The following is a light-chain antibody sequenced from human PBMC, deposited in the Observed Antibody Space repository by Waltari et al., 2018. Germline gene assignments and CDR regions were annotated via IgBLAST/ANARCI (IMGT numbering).Light chain of an antibody. CDR1: SSDVGGHNY. V-gene: IGLV2-11*01. CDR2: AVT. Sequence: QSALTQPRSVSGSPGQSVTISCTGTSSDVGGHNYVSWYQQHPGKAPKHVIYAVTQRPSGVPDHFSGSKSGNTASLTISGLQADDEADYYCCSYAGSQNVIFGGGTRLTVL. J-gene: IGLJ2*01. CDR3: CSYAGSQNVI.